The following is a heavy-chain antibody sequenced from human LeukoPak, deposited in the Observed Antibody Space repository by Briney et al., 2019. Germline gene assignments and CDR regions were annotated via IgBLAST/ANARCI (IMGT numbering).Heavy chain of an antibody. V-gene: IGHV4-61*02. Sequence: PSQTLSLTCTVSGGSISSGDYYWSWIRQPAGKGLEWIGRIYTSESTNYDPSLKSRVTMSVDTSKNQFSLKLSFVTAADTAVYYCARAYDGDDAFDIWGQGTMVTVSS. CDR2: IYTSEST. J-gene: IGHJ3*02. CDR1: GGSISSGDYY. CDR3: ARAYDGDDAFDI. D-gene: IGHD3-10*01.